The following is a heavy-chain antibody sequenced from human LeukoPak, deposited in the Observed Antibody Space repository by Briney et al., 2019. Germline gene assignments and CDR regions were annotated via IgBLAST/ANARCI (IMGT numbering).Heavy chain of an antibody. Sequence: ASVKVSCKASGYTFTGYYMHWVRQAPGQGLEWMGRINPNSGGTNYAQKFQGRVTMTRDTSISTAYMELSRLRSDDTAVYYCARDQSGACYYDSSGYSFDYWGQGTLVTVSS. CDR3: ARDQSGACYYDSSGYSFDY. V-gene: IGHV1-2*06. CDR1: GYTFTGYY. CDR2: INPNSGGT. J-gene: IGHJ4*02. D-gene: IGHD3-22*01.